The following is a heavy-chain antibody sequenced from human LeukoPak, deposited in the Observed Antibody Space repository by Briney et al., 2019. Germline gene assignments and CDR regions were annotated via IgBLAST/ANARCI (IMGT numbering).Heavy chain of an antibody. V-gene: IGHV3-15*01. CDR3: TTVASVVVVADTSLPFDY. D-gene: IGHD2-15*01. J-gene: IGHJ4*02. Sequence: GGSLRLSCAVSGFTFSNAWMSWVRQAPEKGLEWVGRIKSKTDGGTTDYAAPVKGRFTISRDDSKNTLYLQMNSLKTEDTAVYYCTTVASVVVVADTSLPFDYWGQGTLVTVSS. CDR2: IKSKTDGGTT. CDR1: GFTFSNAW.